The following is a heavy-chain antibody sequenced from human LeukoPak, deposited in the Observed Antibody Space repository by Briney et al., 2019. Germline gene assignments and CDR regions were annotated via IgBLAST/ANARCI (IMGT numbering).Heavy chain of an antibody. CDR2: INPNSGGT. V-gene: IGHV1-2*02. J-gene: IGHJ4*02. CDR1: GYTFTGYY. D-gene: IGHD2-8*01. Sequence: GASVKVSCKASGYTFTGYYMHWVRQAPGQGLEWMGWINPNSGGTNYAQKFQGRVTMTRDTSISTAYMELSRLRSDDTAVYYCARDPPGVRYGRPTFDYWGQGTLLTVSS. CDR3: ARDPPGVRYGRPTFDY.